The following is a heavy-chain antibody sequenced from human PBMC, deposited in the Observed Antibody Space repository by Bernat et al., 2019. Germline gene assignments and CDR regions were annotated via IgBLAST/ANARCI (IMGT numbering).Heavy chain of an antibody. D-gene: IGHD6-13*01. V-gene: IGHV4-59*01. J-gene: IGHJ4*02. Sequence: QVQLQESGPGLVKPSETLSLTCTVSGGSISSYYWSWIRQPPGKGLEWIGYIYYSGSTNYNPTLKRRVTISVDTSKNQFSRKLSSVTAADTAVDYCARVRYSSGWYEDFDYWGQGTLVTVSS. CDR1: GGSISSYY. CDR3: ARVRYSSGWYEDFDY. CDR2: IYYSGST.